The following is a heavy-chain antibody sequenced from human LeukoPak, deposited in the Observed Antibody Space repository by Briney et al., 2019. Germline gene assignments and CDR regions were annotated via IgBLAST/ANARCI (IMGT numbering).Heavy chain of an antibody. J-gene: IGHJ4*02. CDR2: ISYDGSNK. D-gene: IGHD3-3*01. CDR1: GFTFSSYA. V-gene: IGHV3-30-3*01. CDR3: ARDSAYLEWLADY. Sequence: PGRSLRLSCAASGFTFSSYAMHWVSQAPGRGLEWVAVISYDGSNKYYADSVKGRFTISRDNSKNTLYLQMNSLRAEDTAVYYCARDSAYLEWLADYWGQGTLVTVSS.